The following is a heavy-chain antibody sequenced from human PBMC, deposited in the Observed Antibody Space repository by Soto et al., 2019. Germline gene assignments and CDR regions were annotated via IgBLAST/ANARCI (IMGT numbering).Heavy chain of an antibody. J-gene: IGHJ3*02. Sequence: QPGGSLRLSCAASGFTVSSNYMSWVRQAPGKGLEWVSVIYSGGSTYYADSVKGRFTISRDNSKNTLYLQMNSLRAEDTAVYYCAEGPRPSDDAFDIWGQGTMVTVSS. CDR2: IYSGGST. CDR3: AEGPRPSDDAFDI. CDR1: GFTVSSNY. V-gene: IGHV3-66*01.